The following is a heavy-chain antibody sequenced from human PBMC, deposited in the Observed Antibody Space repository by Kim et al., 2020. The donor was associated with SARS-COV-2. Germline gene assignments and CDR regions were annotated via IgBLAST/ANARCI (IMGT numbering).Heavy chain of an antibody. CDR1: GFTFGDYA. J-gene: IGHJ3*02. Sequence: GGSLRLSCAASGFTFGDYAMHWVRQAPGKGLEWVSGISWNSGSIGYADSVKGRFTISRDNAKNSLYLQMTSLRAEDTALYYCARNWDMGLSFDIWGQGTIVPVSS. V-gene: IGHV3-9*01. D-gene: IGHD7-27*01. CDR3: ARNWDMGLSFDI. CDR2: ISWNSGSI.